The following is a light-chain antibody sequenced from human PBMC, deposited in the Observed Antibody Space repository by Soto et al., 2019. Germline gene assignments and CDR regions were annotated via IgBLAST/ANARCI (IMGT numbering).Light chain of an antibody. J-gene: IGKJ2*01. V-gene: IGKV1-5*01. CDR3: QHYNGY. Sequence: DIQMTQSPSTLSASVGDRVTITCRASQIMYTWLAWYQQKPGKAPKLLIYDATTLESGVPSRFSGSGSGTEFPLTISSLQPDDFATYSCQHYNGYFGQGTKLEI. CDR1: QIMYTW. CDR2: DAT.